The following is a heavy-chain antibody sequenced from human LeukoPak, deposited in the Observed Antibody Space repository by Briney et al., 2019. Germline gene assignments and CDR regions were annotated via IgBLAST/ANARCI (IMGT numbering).Heavy chain of an antibody. CDR3: AKDGELGYSYGSHFQH. D-gene: IGHD5-18*01. Sequence: GGSMRLSCAASGFIFTDYWTHWVRQAPGKELVWVARIRGDGRATTYADSVKGRFTISRDNAMNTVFLQMNSLRAEDTAVYYCAKDGELGYSYGSHFQHWGQGTLVTVSS. J-gene: IGHJ1*01. CDR1: GFIFTDYW. CDR2: IRGDGRAT. V-gene: IGHV3-74*01.